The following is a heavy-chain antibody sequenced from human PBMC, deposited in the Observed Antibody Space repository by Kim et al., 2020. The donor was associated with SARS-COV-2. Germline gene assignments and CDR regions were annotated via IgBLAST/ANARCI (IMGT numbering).Heavy chain of an antibody. J-gene: IGHJ1*01. V-gene: IGHV3-30*02. Sequence: KGRFTISRDNSKKTLYLQMNSLRVEDTAVYYCAKYCSGGSCYPRAEYFQHWGQGTLVTVSS. CDR3: AKYCSGGSCYPRAEYFQH. D-gene: IGHD2-15*01.